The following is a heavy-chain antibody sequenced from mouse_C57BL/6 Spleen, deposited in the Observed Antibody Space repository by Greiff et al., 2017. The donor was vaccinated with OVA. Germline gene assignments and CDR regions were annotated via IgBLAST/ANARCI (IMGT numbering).Heavy chain of an antibody. CDR1: GYAFSSSW. J-gene: IGHJ1*03. Sequence: VQLQQSGPELVKPGASVKISCKASGYAFSSSWMNWVKQRPGKGLEWIGRIYPGDGDTNYNGKFKGKATLTADKSSSTAYMQLSSLTSEDSAVYVCARDWSNWYFDVWGTGTTVTVSS. V-gene: IGHV1-82*01. CDR2: IYPGDGDT. D-gene: IGHD4-1*01. CDR3: ARDWSNWYFDV.